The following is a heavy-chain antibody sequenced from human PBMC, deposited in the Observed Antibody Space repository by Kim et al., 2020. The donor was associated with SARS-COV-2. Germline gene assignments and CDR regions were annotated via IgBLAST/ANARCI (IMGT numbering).Heavy chain of an antibody. D-gene: IGHD6-13*01. Sequence: SQTLSLPCAISGDSVSTVSTVWNWIRQSPSRGLEWLGRTYHGSKWYNDYAVSVKSRITISPDTSKNQFSLQLNSVTPEDTAVYFCASYPSGTRGAFDVWGQGTMVTVSS. CDR3: ASYPSGTRGAFDV. V-gene: IGHV6-1*01. CDR1: GDSVSTVSTV. CDR2: TYHGSKWYN. J-gene: IGHJ3*01.